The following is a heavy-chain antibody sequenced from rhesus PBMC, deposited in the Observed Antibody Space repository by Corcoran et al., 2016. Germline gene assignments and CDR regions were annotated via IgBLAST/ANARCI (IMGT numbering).Heavy chain of an antibody. CDR1: GYSISSGYG. CDR2: IGGSSGST. J-gene: IGHJ4*01. V-gene: IGHV4-127*01. D-gene: IGHD5-30*01. CDR3: ARDCGYSGYSFGFDY. Sequence: QVQLQESGPGLVKPSETLSLTCAVSGYSISSGYGWSWIRQPPGKGPEWIGYIGGSSGSTNYNPSLKSRVTISKDTSKNQFSLKLSSVTAADTAVYYCARDCGYSGYSFGFDYWGQGVLVTVSS.